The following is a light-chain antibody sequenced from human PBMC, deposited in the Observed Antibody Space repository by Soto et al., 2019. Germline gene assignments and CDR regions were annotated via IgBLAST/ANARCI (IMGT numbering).Light chain of an antibody. Sequence: EIVLSQSPATLSLSPGESGTLSCRARQSVGSYLSWYQQKPGQAPRLLSYESSNTAPGIPARFSCRGEGTDFTLTISNLEPEDFAVYFCQHRSNWPFTVGPGTKV. V-gene: IGKV3-11*01. CDR2: ESS. J-gene: IGKJ3*01. CDR1: QSVGSY. CDR3: QHRSNWPFT.